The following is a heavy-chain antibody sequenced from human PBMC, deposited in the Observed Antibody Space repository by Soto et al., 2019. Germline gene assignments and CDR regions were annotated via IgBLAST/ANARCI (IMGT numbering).Heavy chain of an antibody. CDR2: IYHSGST. J-gene: IGHJ4*02. CDR3: ASSHAGAHITAAVH. D-gene: IGHD6-13*01. V-gene: IGHV4-30-2*01. Sequence: SETLSLTCAVSGGSICSGGYSWSWIRQPPGKGLEWIGYIYHSGSTYYNPSLKSRVTISVDRSKNQFSLKLSSVTAADTAVYYCASSHAGAHITAAVHWGQGTLVTV. CDR1: GGSICSGGYS.